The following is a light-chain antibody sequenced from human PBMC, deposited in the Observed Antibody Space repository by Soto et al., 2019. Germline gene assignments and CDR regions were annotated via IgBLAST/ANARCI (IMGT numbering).Light chain of an antibody. CDR1: QSVGGD. V-gene: IGKV3-15*01. CDR2: GAS. Sequence: IVMTQSPATLSVFPGERATLSCRASQSVGGDLAWYQRKPGQAPRLLIYGASSRAPGIPARFSGSGSGTEFTLTISSLQSEDIAVYFCQQYNNWPPVTFGPGTKVDIK. CDR3: QQYNNWPPVT. J-gene: IGKJ3*01.